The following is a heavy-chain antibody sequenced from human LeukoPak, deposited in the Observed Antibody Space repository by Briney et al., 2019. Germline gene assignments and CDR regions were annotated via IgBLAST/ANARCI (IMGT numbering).Heavy chain of an antibody. Sequence: GRTLRLSCAASGVTFSSYAMSWVRQAPGKGPEWVSTISIDGGRTYYAESVKGRFTVSRDTSKNTLYLQMNSLGAEDTPVYYCARKGIGSSRYQNMDVWGKGTTVTVSS. D-gene: IGHD6-25*01. CDR1: GVTFSSYA. CDR3: ARKGIGSSRYQNMDV. CDR2: ISIDGGRT. J-gene: IGHJ6*03. V-gene: IGHV3-23*01.